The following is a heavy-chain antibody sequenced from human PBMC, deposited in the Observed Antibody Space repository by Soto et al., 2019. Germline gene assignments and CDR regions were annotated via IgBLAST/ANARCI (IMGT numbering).Heavy chain of an antibody. J-gene: IGHJ2*01. CDR2: IRGDGSST. V-gene: IGHV3-74*01. CDR1: GFTFSDYW. Sequence: EVQLVESGGGLVQPGGSRRLSCAASGFTFSDYWMHWFRQAPGKGLVWVSRIRGDGSSTSHADSVKGRLTISRDNAKDTRYLQMNSLTAEDTAIYYCARVAVAAPRSWYFDLWGRGTLVTVSS. D-gene: IGHD6-13*01. CDR3: ARVAVAAPRSWYFDL.